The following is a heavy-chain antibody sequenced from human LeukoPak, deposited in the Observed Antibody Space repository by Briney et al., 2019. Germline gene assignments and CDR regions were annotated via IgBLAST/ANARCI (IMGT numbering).Heavy chain of an antibody. CDR2: ISGSSGST. CDR3: AKEYDILTLGYYFDY. J-gene: IGHJ4*02. Sequence: GSLRLSCAASGFTFSSYAMSWVRQAPGKGLEWVSEISGSSGSTYYEDSVKGRFTISRDNSKNTLYLQMNSLRAEDTAVYYCAKEYDILTLGYYFDYWGQGSLVTVSS. V-gene: IGHV3-23*01. D-gene: IGHD3-9*01. CDR1: GFTFSSYA.